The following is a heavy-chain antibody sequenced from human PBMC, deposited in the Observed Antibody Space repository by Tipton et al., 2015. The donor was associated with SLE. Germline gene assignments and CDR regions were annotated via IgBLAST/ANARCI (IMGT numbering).Heavy chain of an antibody. Sequence: TLSLTCTVSGGSIRSSNYYWGWIRQPPGKGLEWIGSVYYSGYTFYNPSLKSRVTISVDTSKNQFSLKLSSVTAADTAVYYCARGPSGGSSSGHYFDYWGQGTLVTVSS. D-gene: IGHD6-6*01. CDR3: ARGPSGGSSSGHYFDY. CDR1: GGSIRSSNYY. CDR2: VYYSGYT. J-gene: IGHJ4*02. V-gene: IGHV4-39*07.